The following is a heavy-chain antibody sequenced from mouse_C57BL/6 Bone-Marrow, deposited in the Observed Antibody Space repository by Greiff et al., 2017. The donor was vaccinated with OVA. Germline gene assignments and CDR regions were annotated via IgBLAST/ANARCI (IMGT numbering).Heavy chain of an antibody. J-gene: IGHJ2*01. D-gene: IGHD1-1*01. CDR3: ARGGYGRTFDY. CDR2: IDPSDSYT. Sequence: QVQLQQPGAELVMPGASVKLSCKASGYTFTSYWMQWVKQRPGQGLEWIGEIDPSDSYTNYNQKFKGKATLTVDTSSSTAYMQLSSLTSEDSAVYYCARGGYGRTFDYWGQGTTLTVSS. CDR1: GYTFTSYW. V-gene: IGHV1-50*01.